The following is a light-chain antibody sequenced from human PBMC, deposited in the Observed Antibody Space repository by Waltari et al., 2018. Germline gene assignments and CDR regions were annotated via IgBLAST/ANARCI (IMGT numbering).Light chain of an antibody. Sequence: EIVLTQSPGSLSSSPGERVTLSCRASQSVSRALAWYQQKPGQAPMLLIFGASNRATGIPDRFSGSGSETDFSLIISRLEPEDFAVYYCQHYVRLPATFGRGTKVEIK. J-gene: IGKJ1*01. CDR1: QSVSRA. CDR3: QHYVRLPAT. CDR2: GAS. V-gene: IGKV3-20*01.